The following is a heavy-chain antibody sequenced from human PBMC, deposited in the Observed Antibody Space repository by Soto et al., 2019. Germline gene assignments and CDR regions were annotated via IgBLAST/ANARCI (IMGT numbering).Heavy chain of an antibody. CDR3: AQVGMIQQLRRSFDI. D-gene: IGHD6-13*01. Sequence: PGESRKISCAASGFTFSSYAMSWVRQAPGKGLEWVSAISGSGGSTYYADSVKGRFTISRDNSKNTLYLQMNSLRAEDTAVYYCAQVGMIQQLRRSFDIWGQGTLVTVSS. J-gene: IGHJ5*02. V-gene: IGHV3-23*01. CDR2: ISGSGGST. CDR1: GFTFSSYA.